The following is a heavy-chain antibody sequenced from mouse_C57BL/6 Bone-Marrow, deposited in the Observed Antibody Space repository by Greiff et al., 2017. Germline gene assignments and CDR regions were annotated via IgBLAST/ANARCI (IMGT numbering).Heavy chain of an antibody. V-gene: IGHV5-9*01. CDR1: GFTFSSYT. J-gene: IGHJ1*03. CDR2: ISGGGGNT. CDR3: AIYDYGDFDV. Sequence: EVKLVESGGGLVKPGGSLKLSCAASGFTFSSYTMSWVRQTPEKRLEWVATISGGGGNTYYPDSVKGRFTISRDNAKNTLYLQMSSLRSEDTALYYWAIYDYGDFDVWGTGTTVTVSS. D-gene: IGHD2-4*01.